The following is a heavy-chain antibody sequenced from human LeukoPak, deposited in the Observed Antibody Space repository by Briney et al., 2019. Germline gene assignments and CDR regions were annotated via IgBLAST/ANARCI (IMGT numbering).Heavy chain of an antibody. CDR2: IYNSGST. J-gene: IGHJ4*02. CDR3: ARGAPLDS. CDR1: GASFNTGDYY. V-gene: IGHV4-31*03. Sequence: PSQTLSLTCIVYGASFNTGDYYWNWIRQHPGKGLEWIGYIYNSGSTYYNPSLKSRVTISVDTSKNHFSLRLTSVTAADSAVYYCARGAPLDSWGQGTLVTVSS.